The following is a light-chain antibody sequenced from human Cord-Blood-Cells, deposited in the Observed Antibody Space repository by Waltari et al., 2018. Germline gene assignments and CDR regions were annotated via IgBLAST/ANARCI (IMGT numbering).Light chain of an antibody. CDR1: ALPKQY. J-gene: IGLJ2*01. Sequence: SYELTQPPSVSVSPGQTARITCSGDALPKQYAYWYQQKPGQAPVLVIYKDSERPSGIPERVSGSSSGTTVTLTISGVQAEDEAYYYCQSADSSGTYVVFGGGTKLTVL. CDR2: KDS. V-gene: IGLV3-25*02. CDR3: QSADSSGTYVV.